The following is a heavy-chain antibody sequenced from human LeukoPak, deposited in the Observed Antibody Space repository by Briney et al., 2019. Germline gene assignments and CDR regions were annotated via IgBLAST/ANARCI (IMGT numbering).Heavy chain of an antibody. CDR3: ARASIAAGPYYSDH. CDR1: GFTFSSYW. CDR2: IKQDGSEK. J-gene: IGHJ4*02. D-gene: IGHD6-13*01. V-gene: IGHV3-7*01. Sequence: PGGSLRLSCAASGFTFSSYWMSWVRQAPGKGLEWVANIKQDGSEKYYVGSVKGRFTISRDNAKNSLYLQMNSLRAEDTALYYCARASIAAGPYYSDHWGQGTLVTVSS.